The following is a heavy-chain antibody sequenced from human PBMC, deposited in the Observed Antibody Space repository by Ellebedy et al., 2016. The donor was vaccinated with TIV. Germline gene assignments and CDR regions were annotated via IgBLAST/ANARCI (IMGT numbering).Heavy chain of an antibody. CDR2: ISTGSNYI. D-gene: IGHD2-2*01. V-gene: IGHV3-21*01. CDR3: ARGSCSGSNGYGSLDS. CDR1: GFTFSRYS. J-gene: IGHJ4*02. Sequence: GGSLRLSCAASGFTFSRYSMSWVRQAPGQGLDWVSYISTGSNYIYYADSVKGRFTISRDSAKNPLYLEMNSLRAEDTAVYYCARGSCSGSNGYGSLDSWGQGTLVTVSS.